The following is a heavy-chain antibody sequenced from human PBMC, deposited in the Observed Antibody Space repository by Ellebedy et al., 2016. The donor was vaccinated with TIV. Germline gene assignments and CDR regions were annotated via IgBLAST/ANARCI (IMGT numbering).Heavy chain of an antibody. CDR1: GASITSSRHY. Sequence: MPSETLSLTCTVPGASITSSRHYWGWIRQPPGKGLEWIGTTYYTGSGYYNPSLKSRVTIFIDTSKNQFSLKLTSVTAADTAVYYCARLEYQLPNPFEYWGRGTLVSVSS. J-gene: IGHJ4*02. V-gene: IGHV4-39*01. CDR2: TYYTGSG. D-gene: IGHD2-2*01. CDR3: ARLEYQLPNPFEY.